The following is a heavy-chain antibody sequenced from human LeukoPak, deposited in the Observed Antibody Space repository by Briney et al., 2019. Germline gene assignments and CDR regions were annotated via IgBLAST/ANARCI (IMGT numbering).Heavy chain of an antibody. CDR3: AKDSLGSPSSTSCYD. CDR1: GFSFRSYA. D-gene: IGHD2-2*01. Sequence: GGSLRLSCAASGFSFRSYAMSWVRQAPGKGLEWVSGISGGGDSTYYADPAKGRFTISRDNSENTLYLQMNSLRAEDTAVYYCAKDSLGSPSSTSCYDWGQGTLVTVSS. V-gene: IGHV3-23*01. CDR2: ISGGGDST. J-gene: IGHJ4*02.